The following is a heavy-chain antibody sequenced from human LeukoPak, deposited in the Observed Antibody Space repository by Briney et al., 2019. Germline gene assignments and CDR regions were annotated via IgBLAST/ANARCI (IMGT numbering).Heavy chain of an antibody. V-gene: IGHV1-24*01. CDR3: ATEDFWSGYYRY. Sequence: ASVKVSCKVSGYTLTALSMHWVRQAPGKGLEWMGGFNPEDGETIYAQKFQGRVTMTEDTSTDTAYMELSSLRSEDTAVYYCATEDFWSGYYRYWGQGTLVTVSS. J-gene: IGHJ4*02. D-gene: IGHD3-3*01. CDR1: GYTLTALS. CDR2: FNPEDGET.